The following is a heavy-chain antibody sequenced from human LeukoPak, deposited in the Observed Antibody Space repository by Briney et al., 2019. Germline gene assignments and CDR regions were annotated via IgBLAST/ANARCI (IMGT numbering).Heavy chain of an antibody. V-gene: IGHV4-39*01. J-gene: IGHJ2*01. CDR3: ATPYSSSSRYFDL. CDR2: IYYSGRT. CDR1: GGSISSSSYY. D-gene: IGHD6-13*01. Sequence: SETLSLTCTVSGGSISSSSYYWGWIRQPPGKGLEWIGSIYYSGRTYYNPSLKSRVTISVDTSKNQFSLKLSSVTAAETAVYYCATPYSSSSRYFDLWGRGTLVTVSS.